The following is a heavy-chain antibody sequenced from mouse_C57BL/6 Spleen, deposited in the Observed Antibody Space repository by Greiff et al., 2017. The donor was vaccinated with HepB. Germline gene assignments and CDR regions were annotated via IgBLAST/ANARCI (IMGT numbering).Heavy chain of an antibody. CDR2: IWSGGST. CDR1: GFSLTSYG. CDR3: ARKGDYYGSSYGGYFDV. V-gene: IGHV2-2*01. J-gene: IGHJ1*01. Sequence: VQLQHSGPGLVQPSQSLSITCTVSGFSLTSYGVHWVRQSPGKGLEWLGVIWSGGSTDYNAAFISRLSISKDNSKSQVFFKMNSLQADDTAIYYCARKGDYYGSSYGGYFDVWGSGTTVTVSS. D-gene: IGHD1-1*01.